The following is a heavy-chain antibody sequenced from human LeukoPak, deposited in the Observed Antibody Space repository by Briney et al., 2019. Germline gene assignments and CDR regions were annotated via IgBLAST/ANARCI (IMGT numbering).Heavy chain of an antibody. CDR2: IYPGDSDT. D-gene: IGHD3-9*01. CDR1: GYSFISYW. V-gene: IGHV5-51*01. CDR3: ARSFGPFDWLLGGGVYFDY. Sequence: GEPLKISCKGFGYSFISYWSGWVRQMPGKGLEWMDVIYPGDSDTSYSPSFQGQVTISADKSISTAYLQWSSLKASDTAMYYCARSFGPFDWLLGGGVYFDYWGQGTLVTVSS. J-gene: IGHJ4*02.